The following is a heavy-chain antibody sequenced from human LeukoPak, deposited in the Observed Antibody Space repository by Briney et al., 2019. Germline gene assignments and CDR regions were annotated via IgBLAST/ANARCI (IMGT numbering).Heavy chain of an antibody. CDR2: IKSDGSVT. CDR3: AKDAYYYRQMTYFDY. D-gene: IGHD3-10*01. Sequence: GGSLRLSCAASGFTFSSYWMHWVRQAPGEGLVWVSRIKSDGSVTWYADSVKGRFTISRDNSKNTLYLQMNSLRAEDTAVYYCAKDAYYYRQMTYFDYWGRGTLVTVSS. J-gene: IGHJ4*01. CDR1: GFTFSSYW. V-gene: IGHV3-74*01.